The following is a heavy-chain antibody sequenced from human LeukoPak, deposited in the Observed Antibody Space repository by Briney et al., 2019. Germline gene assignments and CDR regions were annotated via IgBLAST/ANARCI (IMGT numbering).Heavy chain of an antibody. V-gene: IGHV3-21*01. CDR2: ISSSSSYI. CDR1: GFTFSSYT. D-gene: IGHD6-13*01. Sequence: GGSLRLSCAASGFTFSSYTMNWVRQAPGKGLEWVSSISSSSSYIYYADSVKGRFTISRDNAKNSLYLQMNSLRAEDTAVYYCARGRRRIAAAGAAPPAPYFDYWGQGTLVTVSS. CDR3: ARGRRRIAAAGAAPPAPYFDY. J-gene: IGHJ4*02.